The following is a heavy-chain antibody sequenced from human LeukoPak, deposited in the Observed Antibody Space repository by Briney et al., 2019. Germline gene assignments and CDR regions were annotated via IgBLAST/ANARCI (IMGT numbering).Heavy chain of an antibody. V-gene: IGHV3-33*06. D-gene: IGHD6-25*01. CDR3: AKISSSAESNFDY. J-gene: IGHJ4*02. CDR2: IWPDGSKK. CDR1: GFTFSTYA. Sequence: PGRSLRLSCAASGFTFSTYAMHWVRQAPGKGLEWVAFIWPDGSKKYYADSVKGRFAISRENSKNTVYLQMNDLRPEDTALYSCAKISSSAESNFDYWGQGTLLTVSS.